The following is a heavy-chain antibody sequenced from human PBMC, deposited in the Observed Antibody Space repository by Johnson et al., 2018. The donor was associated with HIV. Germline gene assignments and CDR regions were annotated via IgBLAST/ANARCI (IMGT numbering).Heavy chain of an antibody. V-gene: IGHV3-9*01. D-gene: IGHD2-2*01. CDR1: GFTVSSNY. CDR2: ISWNSGRI. CDR3: AKGGYSSSWYLWDTFNM. J-gene: IGHJ3*02. Sequence: EVQLVESGGGLVQPGGSLRLSCAASGFTVSSNYMSWVRQAPGKGLEWVSGISWNSGRIGYADSVKGRFTISRDSAKNCLYLQMNSLRADDTALYYCAKGGYSSSWYLWDTFNMWGQGTMVTVSS.